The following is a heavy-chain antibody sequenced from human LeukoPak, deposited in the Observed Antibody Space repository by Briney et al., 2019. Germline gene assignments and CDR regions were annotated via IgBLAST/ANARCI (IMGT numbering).Heavy chain of an antibody. CDR1: GGSISSYY. CDR3: ARGGTSGWYPYYFDY. D-gene: IGHD6-19*01. CDR2: IYTSGST. V-gene: IGHV4-4*07. Sequence: SGTLSLTCTVSGGSISSYYWSWIRQPAGKGLEWIGRIYTSGSTNYNPSLKSRVTMSVDTSKNQFSLKLSSVTAADTAVYYCARGGTSGWYPYYFDYWGQGTLVTVSS. J-gene: IGHJ4*02.